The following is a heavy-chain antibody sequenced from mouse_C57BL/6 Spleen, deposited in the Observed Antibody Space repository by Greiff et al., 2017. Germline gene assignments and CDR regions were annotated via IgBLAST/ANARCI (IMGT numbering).Heavy chain of an antibody. J-gene: IGHJ3*01. CDR1: GYTFTSYW. CDR2: IDPSDSYT. D-gene: IGHD2-3*01. CDR3: ARSPYGYYAWFAY. Sequence: VQLQQPGAELVMPGASVKLSCKASGYTFTSYWMHWVKQRPGQGLEWIGEIDPSDSYTNYNQKFKGNSTLTVDKSSSPAYLQLSSLTSEDSAVYYCARSPYGYYAWFAYWGQGTLVTVSA. V-gene: IGHV1-69*01.